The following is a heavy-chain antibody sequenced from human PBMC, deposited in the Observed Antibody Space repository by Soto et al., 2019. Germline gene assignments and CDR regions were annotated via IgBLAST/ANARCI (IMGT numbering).Heavy chain of an antibody. D-gene: IGHD1-26*01. CDR2: IRDSDSGGTT. V-gene: IGHV3-23*01. CDR1: GFTFSSCA. CDR3: ARDPFGYYVNYFDN. Sequence: GGSLRLSCAASGFTFSSCAMSWVRQAPAKGLEWVSAIRDSDSGGTTYYADSVKGRFTISRDDSKNTLYLQMSSLRAEDTAIFYCARDPFGYYVNYFDNWGQGTLVTVSS. J-gene: IGHJ4*02.